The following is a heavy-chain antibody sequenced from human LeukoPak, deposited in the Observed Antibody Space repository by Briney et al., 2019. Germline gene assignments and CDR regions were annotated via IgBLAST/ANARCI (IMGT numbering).Heavy chain of an antibody. CDR3: ARDPRWFGELFFDY. CDR2: ISSSSSYI. V-gene: IGHV3-21*01. Sequence: PGGSLRLSCAASGFTFSSYSMNWVRQAPGKGLEWVSSISSSSSYIYYADSVKGRFTISRDNAKNSLYLQMNSLRAEDTAVYYCARDPRWFGELFFDYWGQGTLVTVSS. CDR1: GFTFSSYS. J-gene: IGHJ4*02. D-gene: IGHD3-10*01.